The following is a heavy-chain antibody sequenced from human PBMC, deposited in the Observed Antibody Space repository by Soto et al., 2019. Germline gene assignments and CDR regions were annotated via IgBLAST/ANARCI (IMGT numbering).Heavy chain of an antibody. CDR1: GYTFTSYG. D-gene: IGHD2-15*01. J-gene: IGHJ4*02. Sequence: ASVKVSCKASGYTFTSYGISWLRQAPGQGLEWMGWISAYNGNTNYAQKLQGRVTMTTDTSTSTAYMELRSLRSDDTAVYYCARLIPGYCSGGSCYSIDYWGQGTLVTVSS. CDR2: ISAYNGNT. V-gene: IGHV1-18*01. CDR3: ARLIPGYCSGGSCYSIDY.